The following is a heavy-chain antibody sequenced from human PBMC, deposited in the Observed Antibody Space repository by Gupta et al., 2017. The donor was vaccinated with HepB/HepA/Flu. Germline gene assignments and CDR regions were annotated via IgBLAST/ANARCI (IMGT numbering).Heavy chain of an antibody. CDR3: ARWIWSGSFDY. CDR2: IKQDGSEK. CDR1: GFTFSSYW. J-gene: IGHJ4*02. Sequence: EVQLVESGGGLVQPGGSLRLSCAASGFTFSSYWMSWVRQAPGKRLEWVANIKQDGSEKYYVDSVKGRFTISRDNAKNSLYLQMNSLRAEDTAVYYCARWIWSGSFDYWGQGTLVTVSS. V-gene: IGHV3-7*01. D-gene: IGHD3-3*01.